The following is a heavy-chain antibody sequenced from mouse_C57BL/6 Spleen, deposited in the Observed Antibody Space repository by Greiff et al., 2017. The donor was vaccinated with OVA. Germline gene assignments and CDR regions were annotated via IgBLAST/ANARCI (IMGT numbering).Heavy chain of an antibody. Sequence: VQLQQSGAELARPGASVKLSCKASGYTFTSYGISWVKQRTGPGLEWIGEIYPRSGNTYYNEKFKGKATLTADKSSSTAYMELRSLTSEDSAVYFCARSPDGYYAMDYWGQGTSVTVSS. CDR2: IYPRSGNT. CDR3: ARSPDGYYAMDY. J-gene: IGHJ4*01. D-gene: IGHD2-3*01. CDR1: GYTFTSYG. V-gene: IGHV1-81*01.